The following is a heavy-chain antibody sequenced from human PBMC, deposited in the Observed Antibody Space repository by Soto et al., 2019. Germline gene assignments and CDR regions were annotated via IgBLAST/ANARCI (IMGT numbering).Heavy chain of an antibody. D-gene: IGHD3-22*01. J-gene: IGHJ6*02. CDR1: GSSCTNYW. CDR2: VYPSDSNT. Sequence: PGESLKISCEGSGSSCTNYWIGWVRQMPGKGLEWMGIVYPSDSNTPYSPSFQGQVTITADKSITTAYLQWSSLKASDTAKYYCATLYYYDHQGPMDVWGQGTTVTVSS. V-gene: IGHV5-51*01. CDR3: ATLYYYDHQGPMDV.